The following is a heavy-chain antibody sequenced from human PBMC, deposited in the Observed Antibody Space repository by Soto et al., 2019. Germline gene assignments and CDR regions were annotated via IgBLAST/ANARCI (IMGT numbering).Heavy chain of an antibody. CDR1: GDSVSSGNYY. CDR3: ARGPRRYFDL. J-gene: IGHJ2*01. V-gene: IGHV4-61*01. Sequence: QVQLQESGPGLVKPSETLSLTCTVSGDSVSSGNYYWSWIRQPPGKGLEWIGYMYYSANTNYNPSRKGRVPIAVDTSDNQLSLKLRSVTAADTAVYYCARGPRRYFDLWGRGTLVTVSS. CDR2: MYYSANT.